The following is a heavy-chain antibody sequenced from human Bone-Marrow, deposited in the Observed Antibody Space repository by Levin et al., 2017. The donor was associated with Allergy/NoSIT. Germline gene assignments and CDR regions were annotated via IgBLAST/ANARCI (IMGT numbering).Heavy chain of an antibody. CDR3: AREDGRWAFDI. CDR1: GFTFSSYA. V-gene: IGHV3-30-3*01. CDR2: ISYDGSNK. J-gene: IGHJ3*02. D-gene: IGHD5-24*01. Sequence: PGGSLRLSCAASGFTFSSYAMHWVRQAPGKGLEWVAVISYDGSNKYYADSVKGRFTISRDNSKNTLYLQMNSLRAEDTAVYYCAREDGRWAFDIWGQGTMVTVSS.